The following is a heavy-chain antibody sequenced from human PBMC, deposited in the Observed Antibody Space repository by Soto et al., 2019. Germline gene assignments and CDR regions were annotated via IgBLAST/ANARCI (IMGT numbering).Heavy chain of an antibody. CDR2: ISNDEVRA. CDR3: AKDFVGASNGWLTRLDP. J-gene: IGHJ5*02. V-gene: IGHV3-23*01. CDR1: GFTFSNYA. Sequence: EVQLLESGGGLEQPGGSLRLSCAGSGFTFSNYAMTWVRQAPGKGLEWVSSISNDEVRAFYADSVKGRFTISRDNSNNMLYLQMNSLRAEDTALYYCAKDFVGASNGWLTRLDPWGQGTLVTVSS. D-gene: IGHD6-19*01.